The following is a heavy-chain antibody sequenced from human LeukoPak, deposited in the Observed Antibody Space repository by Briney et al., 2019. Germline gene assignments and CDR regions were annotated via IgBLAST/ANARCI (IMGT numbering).Heavy chain of an antibody. Sequence: QSGGSLRLSCAASGFTFDDYAMHWVRHAPGKGLEWVSGISWNSGSIGYADSVKGRFTISRDNAKNSLYLQMNSLRAEDTAVYYCARAAMVDAFDIWGQGTMVTVSS. V-gene: IGHV3-9*01. CDR2: ISWNSGSI. CDR3: ARAAMVDAFDI. CDR1: GFTFDDYA. J-gene: IGHJ3*02. D-gene: IGHD5-18*01.